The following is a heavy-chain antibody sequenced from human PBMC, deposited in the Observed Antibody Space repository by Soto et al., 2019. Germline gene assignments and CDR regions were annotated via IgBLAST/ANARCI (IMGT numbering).Heavy chain of an antibody. Sequence: QVQLVQSGAEVKKPGASVKVSCKASGYTFTSYGISWVRQAPGQGLEWMGWISAYNGNTNYAQKLQGRVTMTKDTSTSTAYMELRSLRSDDTAVYYCARRYRDYHDTDLFDYWGQGTLVPVSS. J-gene: IGHJ4*02. CDR2: ISAYNGNT. D-gene: IGHD1-26*01. CDR3: ARRYRDYHDTDLFDY. CDR1: GYTFTSYG. V-gene: IGHV1-18*01.